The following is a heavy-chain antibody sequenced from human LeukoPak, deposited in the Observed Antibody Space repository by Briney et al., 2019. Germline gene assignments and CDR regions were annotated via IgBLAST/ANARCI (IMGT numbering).Heavy chain of an antibody. D-gene: IGHD5-24*01. J-gene: IGHJ4*02. CDR3: ARGDRDGYNTIDY. Sequence: SQTLSLTCTVSGGSISSGGYYWSWIRQHPGKGLEWIGHIYYSKSTYYNPSLRGRVTISVDTSKNQFSLKLSSATAADTAVYYCARGDRDGYNTIDYWGQGTLVTVSS. CDR1: GGSISSGGYY. CDR2: IYYSKST. V-gene: IGHV4-31*03.